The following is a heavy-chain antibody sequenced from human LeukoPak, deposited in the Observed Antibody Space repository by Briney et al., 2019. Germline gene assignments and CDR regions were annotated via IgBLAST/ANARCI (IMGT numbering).Heavy chain of an antibody. D-gene: IGHD5-18*01. Sequence: PSETLSLTCAVSGGSISSSNWWSWVRQPPGKGLEWIGYIYYSGSTYYNPSLKSRVTISVDTSKNQFSLKLSSVTAADTAVYYCARDRGYSYGYSALDIWGQGTVVTVSS. CDR2: IYYSGST. V-gene: IGHV4-4*02. CDR1: GGSISSSNW. CDR3: ARDRGYSYGYSALDI. J-gene: IGHJ3*02.